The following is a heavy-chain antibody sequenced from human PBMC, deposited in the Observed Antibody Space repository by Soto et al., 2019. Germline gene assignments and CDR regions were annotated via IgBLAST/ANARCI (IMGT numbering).Heavy chain of an antibody. V-gene: IGHV5-10-1*01. CDR1: GYSFTSYW. D-gene: IGHD3-9*01. CDR2: IDPSDSYT. J-gene: IGHJ5*02. CDR3: AIHPILTGSSAWFDP. Sequence: GESLKISCKCSGYSFTSYWISLVRQMPGKGLEWMGRIDPSDSYTNSSPSFQGHVTSSADKSISTAYLQWSSLKASDTAMYYCAIHPILTGSSAWFDPWGQGTLVTVSS.